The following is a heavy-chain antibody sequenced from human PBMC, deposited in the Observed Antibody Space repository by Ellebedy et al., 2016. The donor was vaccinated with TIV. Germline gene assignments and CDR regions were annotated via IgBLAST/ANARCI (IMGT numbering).Heavy chain of an antibody. CDR2: IYYSGST. D-gene: IGHD3-22*01. CDR1: RGSISDYY. J-gene: IGHJ4*02. CDR3: ARTFYYQSNGYPLFDY. V-gene: IGHV4-59*08. Sequence: MPSETLSLTCTVSRGSISDYYWSWIRQPPGKGLEWIGYIYYSGSTNYKPSLKSRVTISVDTSKNQFSLKLTSVTAADTAVYYRARTFYYQSNGYPLFDYWGQGTLVSVSS.